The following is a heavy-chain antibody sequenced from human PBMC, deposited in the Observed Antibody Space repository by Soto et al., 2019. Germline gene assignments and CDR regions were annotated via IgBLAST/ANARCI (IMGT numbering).Heavy chain of an antibody. Sequence: HPAGFLRLSWAASGFTYRSYALSWADQAPGMGLEWVSAISGSRGSTYYADPVKGRFTISRDNSKNTLYLQMNSLRAADKAVYYCAKELKPAVYGFTFYWGQGTLVSVSS. CDR2: ISGSRGST. CDR1: GFTYRSYA. J-gene: IGHJ4*02. D-gene: IGHD2-8*01. V-gene: IGHV3-23*01. CDR3: AKELKPAVYGFTFY.